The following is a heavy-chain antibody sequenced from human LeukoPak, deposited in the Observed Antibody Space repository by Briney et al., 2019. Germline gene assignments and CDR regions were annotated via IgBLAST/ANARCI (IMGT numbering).Heavy chain of an antibody. V-gene: IGHV3-30*01. Sequence: GGSLRLSCAASGLTFSSYAMHWVRQAPGKGLEWVAVISYDGSNKYYADSVKGRFTISRDNSKNTLYLQMNSLRAEDTAVYYCARDAGELPAYIDYWGQGTLVTVSS. J-gene: IGHJ4*02. CDR2: ISYDGSNK. CDR3: ARDAGELPAYIDY. D-gene: IGHD1-26*01. CDR1: GLTFSSYA.